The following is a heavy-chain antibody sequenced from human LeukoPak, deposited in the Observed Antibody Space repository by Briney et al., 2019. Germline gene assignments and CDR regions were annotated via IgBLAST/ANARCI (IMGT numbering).Heavy chain of an antibody. V-gene: IGHV4-34*01. D-gene: IGHD3-22*01. Sequence: SETLSLTCAVYGGSFSGYYWSWLRQPPGKGLEWIGEINHSGSTNYNPSLKSRVTISVDTSKNQFSLKMSSVTAADTAVYYCARGRSYYDSSVRTQRAWAFDIWGQGTMVTVSS. CDR3: ARGRSYYDSSVRTQRAWAFDI. J-gene: IGHJ3*02. CDR2: INHSGST. CDR1: GGSFSGYY.